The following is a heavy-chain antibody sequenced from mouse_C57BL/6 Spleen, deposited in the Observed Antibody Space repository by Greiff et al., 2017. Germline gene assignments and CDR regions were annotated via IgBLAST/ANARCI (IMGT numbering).Heavy chain of an antibody. CDR3: AIRYYYAMDY. V-gene: IGHV1-18*01. J-gene: IGHJ4*01. D-gene: IGHD2-12*01. CDR1: GYTFTDYN. Sequence: EVKLMESGPELVKPGASVKIPCKASGYTFTDYNMDWVKQSHGKSLEWIGDINPNNGGTIYNQKFKGKATLTVDKSSSTAYMELRSLTSEDTAVYYCAIRYYYAMDYWGQGTSVTVSS. CDR2: INPNNGGT.